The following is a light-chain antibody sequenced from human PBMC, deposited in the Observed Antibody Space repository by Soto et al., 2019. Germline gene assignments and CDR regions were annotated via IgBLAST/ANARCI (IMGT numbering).Light chain of an antibody. CDR2: GAS. V-gene: IGKV3D-20*02. Sequence: EIVLTQSPGTLSLSPGERAPVSCRASQSVSSSFLAWYQQKPGQAPRLLIYGASSRATGIPDRFSGSGSGTDFTLTITSLEPEDFAVYFCHQRYNWPRVTFGQGTRLEIK. CDR3: HQRYNWPRVT. CDR1: QSVSSSF. J-gene: IGKJ5*01.